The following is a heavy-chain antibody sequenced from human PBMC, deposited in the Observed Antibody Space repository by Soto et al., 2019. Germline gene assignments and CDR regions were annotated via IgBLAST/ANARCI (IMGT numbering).Heavy chain of an antibody. CDR3: FLGFTQLVDY. D-gene: IGHD6-6*01. CDR2: IKQDGSEK. CDR1: GFTFSIYW. Sequence: PRGSLILGCASSGFTFSIYWMSWVRQAPGKGLEWVANIKQDGSEKYYVDSVKGRFTISIDNAKNSLYLQMNSLGAEDTAVYYCFLGFTQLVDYWGQGTLVTVSS. J-gene: IGHJ4*02. V-gene: IGHV3-7*01.